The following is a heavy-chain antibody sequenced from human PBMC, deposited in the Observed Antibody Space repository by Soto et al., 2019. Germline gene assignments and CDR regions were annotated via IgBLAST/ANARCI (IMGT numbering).Heavy chain of an antibody. V-gene: IGHV3-23*01. CDR1: GFSFVNYA. CDR3: AKATTNGGWFNPFDS. D-gene: IGHD6-19*01. J-gene: IGHJ4*02. Sequence: GGSLRLSCAASGFSFVNYAMNWDRQAPGKGLEWVSGLSGSGTSTYYADSVKGRFTISRDNSRDTLFLQMNSLTADDTAVYYCAKATTNGGWFNPFDSCGPGALVTVSS. CDR2: LSGSGTST.